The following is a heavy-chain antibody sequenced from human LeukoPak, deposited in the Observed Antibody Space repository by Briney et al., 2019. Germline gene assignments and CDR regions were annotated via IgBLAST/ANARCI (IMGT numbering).Heavy chain of an antibody. J-gene: IGHJ6*03. CDR1: GFTFSDYY. Sequence: PGGSLRLSCAASGFTFSDYYMSWIRQAPGKGLEWVSYISSSGSTIYYADSVKGRFTISRDNAKNSLYLQMNSLRAEDTAVYYCAREASSGYYYYYMDVWGKGTTATVSS. CDR3: AREASSGYYYYYMDV. V-gene: IGHV3-11*01. CDR2: ISSSGSTI. D-gene: IGHD3-22*01.